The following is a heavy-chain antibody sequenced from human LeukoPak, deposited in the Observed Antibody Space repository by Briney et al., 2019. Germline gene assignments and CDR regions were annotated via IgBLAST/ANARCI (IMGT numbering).Heavy chain of an antibody. J-gene: IGHJ4*02. D-gene: IGHD3-22*01. V-gene: IGHV4-59*08. CDR2: IYYSGST. CDR1: GGSISSYY. Sequence: SETLSLTCTVSGGSISSYYWSWIRQPPGKGLEWIGYIYYSGSTNYSPSLKSRVTISVDTSKNQFSLKLSSVTAADTAVYYCARRVDYYDTGDYFDYWGQGTLVTVSS. CDR3: ARRVDYYDTGDYFDY.